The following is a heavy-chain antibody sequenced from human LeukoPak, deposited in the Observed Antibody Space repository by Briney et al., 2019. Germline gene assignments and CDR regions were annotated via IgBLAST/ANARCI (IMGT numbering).Heavy chain of an antibody. CDR1: GGTFSSYA. J-gene: IGHJ2*01. CDR3: ARDRDPDIVVVPAGGFDL. D-gene: IGHD2-2*01. Sequence: SVKVSCKASGGTFSSYAISWVRQAPGQGLEWMGRIIPILGIANYAQKFQGRVTITADESTSTAYMELSSLRSEDTAVYYCARDRDPDIVVVPAGGFDLWGRGTLVTVSS. V-gene: IGHV1-69*04. CDR2: IIPILGIA.